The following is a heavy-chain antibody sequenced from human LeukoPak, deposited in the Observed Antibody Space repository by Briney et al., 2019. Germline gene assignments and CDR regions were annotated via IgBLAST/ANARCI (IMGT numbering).Heavy chain of an antibody. CDR2: INPNSGGT. Sequence: ASVKVSCKASGYTFTGYYMHWVRQAPGQGREWMGWINPNSGGTNYAQKFQGRVTMTRDTSISTAYMELSRLRSDDTAVYYCARVGYCSSTSCYYYYYGMDVWGQGATVTVSS. V-gene: IGHV1-2*02. J-gene: IGHJ6*02. D-gene: IGHD2-2*01. CDR3: ARVGYCSSTSCYYYYYGMDV. CDR1: GYTFTGYY.